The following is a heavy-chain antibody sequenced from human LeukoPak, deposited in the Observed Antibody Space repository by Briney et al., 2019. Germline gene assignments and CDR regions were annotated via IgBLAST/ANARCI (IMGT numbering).Heavy chain of an antibody. Sequence: PGGSLRLSCAASGFTFSSYGMHWDRQAPGKGLEWVAFIRYDGSNKYYADSVKGRFTISRDNSKNTLYLQMNSLRAEDTAVYYCAKDRSGSYYRFDYWGQGTLVTVSS. D-gene: IGHD1-26*01. CDR3: AKDRSGSYYRFDY. CDR2: IRYDGSNK. V-gene: IGHV3-30*02. J-gene: IGHJ4*02. CDR1: GFTFSSYG.